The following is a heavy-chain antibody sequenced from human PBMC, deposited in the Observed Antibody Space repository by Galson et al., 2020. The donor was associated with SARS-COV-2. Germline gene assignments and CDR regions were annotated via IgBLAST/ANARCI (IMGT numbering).Heavy chain of an antibody. CDR1: GLPLSNATMG. Sequence: SGPTLVKPTELRTLPCTVSGLPLSNATMGVSWIRQPPGNALEWLAHLFTNDEKSYSTSLKSRLTISKDTSKSQVVLTRTNMDPVDTATYYCARGSGWYYYYYMDVWGKGITVTNSS. CDR2: LFTNDEK. J-gene: IGHJ6*03. D-gene: IGHD6-19*01. CDR3: ARGSGWYYYYYMDV. V-gene: IGHV2-26*01.